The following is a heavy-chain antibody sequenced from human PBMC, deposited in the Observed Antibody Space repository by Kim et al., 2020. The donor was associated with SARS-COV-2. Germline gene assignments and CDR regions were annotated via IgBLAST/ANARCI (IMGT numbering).Heavy chain of an antibody. CDR1: GGTFSSYA. V-gene: IGHV1-69*13. J-gene: IGHJ6*02. Sequence: SVKVSCKASGGTFSSYAISWVRQAPGQGLEWMGGIIPIFGTANYAQKFQGRVTITADESTSTAYMELSSLRSEDTAVYYCARDRPPNCSSTSCYRAYYYYGMDVWGQGTTVTVSS. CDR3: ARDRPPNCSSTSCYRAYYYYGMDV. CDR2: IIPIFGTA. D-gene: IGHD2-2*01.